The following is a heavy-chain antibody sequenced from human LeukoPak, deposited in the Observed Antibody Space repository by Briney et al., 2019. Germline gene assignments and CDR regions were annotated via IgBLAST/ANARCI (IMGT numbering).Heavy chain of an antibody. CDR1: GYTFTSYY. Sequence: GASVKVSCQASGYTFTSYYMHWVRQAPGQGLEWMGIFNPSGGSTSYAQKFQGRVTMTRDMSTSTVYMELSSLRSEDTAVYYCHVDTAMATAPDGYYYYYMDVWGKGTTVTVSS. CDR3: HVDTAMATAPDGYYYYYMDV. D-gene: IGHD5-18*01. CDR2: FNPSGGST. V-gene: IGHV1-46*01. J-gene: IGHJ6*03.